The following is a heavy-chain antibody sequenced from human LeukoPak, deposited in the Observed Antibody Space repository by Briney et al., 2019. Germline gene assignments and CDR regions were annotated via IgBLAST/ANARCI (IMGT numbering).Heavy chain of an antibody. Sequence: ASVKVSCKASGYTFTSYDINWVRQATGQGLEWMGWINLNSGNTGYAQNFQARLTVTRDTSINTAYMELNTLRSEDTAIYYCARVTGSIDYWGQGTLVTVSS. J-gene: IGHJ4*02. CDR2: INLNSGNT. CDR3: ARVTGSIDY. V-gene: IGHV1-8*01. D-gene: IGHD1-26*01. CDR1: GYTFTSYD.